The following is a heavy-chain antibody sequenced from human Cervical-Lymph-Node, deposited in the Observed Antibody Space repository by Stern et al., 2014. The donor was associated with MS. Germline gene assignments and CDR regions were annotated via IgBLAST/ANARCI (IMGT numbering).Heavy chain of an antibody. J-gene: IGHJ4*02. CDR2: IFPGGSDI. CDR3: ARQRYFDY. Sequence: EVQLVESGPEVKRPGESLKISCQASGYTFTSYWIGWVRQMPEKGLEWIAIIFPGGSDIRYSPSFQGQVTISADKSSSTAYLQWNNLKASDTAIYYCARQRYFDYWGQGTLVTVSS. CDR1: GYTFTSYW. V-gene: IGHV5-51*01.